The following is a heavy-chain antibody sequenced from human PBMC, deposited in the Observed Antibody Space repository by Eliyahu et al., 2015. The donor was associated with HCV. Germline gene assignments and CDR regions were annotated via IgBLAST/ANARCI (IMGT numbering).Heavy chain of an antibody. D-gene: IGHD2/OR15-2a*01. J-gene: IGHJ5*02. CDR1: GFTFSDYA. Sequence: GGSLRLSCPASGFTFSDYAIHWVRQASGKGLEWVGRIRSKANSYATGYTASVKGRFTISRDESKNTAYLQMNSLKTEDTAVYYCTRLANSASQVWQGDPWGQGTLVTVSA. CDR3: TRLANSASQVWQGDP. CDR2: IRSKANSYAT. V-gene: IGHV3-73*01.